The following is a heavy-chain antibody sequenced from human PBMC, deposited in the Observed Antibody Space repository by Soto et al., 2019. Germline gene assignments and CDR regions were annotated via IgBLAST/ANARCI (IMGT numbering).Heavy chain of an antibody. Sequence: GGSLRLSCAASGFTFSSYWMSWVRQAPGKGLEWVANIKQDGSEKYYVDSVKGRFTISRDNAKNSLYLQMNSLRPEDRAVYYCARESRFLEWLLHFDYWGQGTLVTVSS. CDR1: GFTFSSYW. V-gene: IGHV3-7*01. D-gene: IGHD3-3*01. J-gene: IGHJ4*02. CDR3: ARESRFLEWLLHFDY. CDR2: IKQDGSEK.